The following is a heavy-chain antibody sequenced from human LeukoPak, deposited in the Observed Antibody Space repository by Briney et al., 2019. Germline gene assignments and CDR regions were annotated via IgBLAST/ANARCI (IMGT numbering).Heavy chain of an antibody. Sequence: SGTLSLTCTVSGGSISSYYWSWIRQPPGKGLEWIGYIYYSGSTNYNPSLKSRVTISVDTSKNQFSLKLSSVTAADTAVYYCARYRTDYDSSGYYSNWFDPWGQGTLVTVSS. CDR2: IYYSGST. D-gene: IGHD3-22*01. CDR3: ARYRTDYDSSGYYSNWFDP. V-gene: IGHV4-59*08. J-gene: IGHJ5*02. CDR1: GGSISSYY.